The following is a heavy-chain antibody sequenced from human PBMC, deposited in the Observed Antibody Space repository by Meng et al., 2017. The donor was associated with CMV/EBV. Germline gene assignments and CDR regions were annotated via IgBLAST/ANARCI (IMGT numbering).Heavy chain of an antibody. Sequence: SVKVSCKASGGTFSSYAISWVRQAPGQGLEWMGGIIPIFGTANYAQKFQGRVTITTDESTSTAYMELSSLRSEYTAVYYCARYPPKELELQGFDPWGQGTLVTVSS. CDR2: IIPIFGTA. CDR3: ARYPPKELELQGFDP. V-gene: IGHV1-69*05. CDR1: GGTFSSYA. J-gene: IGHJ5*02. D-gene: IGHD1-7*01.